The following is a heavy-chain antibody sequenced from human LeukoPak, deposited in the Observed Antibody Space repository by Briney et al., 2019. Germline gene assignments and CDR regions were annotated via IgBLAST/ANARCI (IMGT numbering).Heavy chain of an antibody. V-gene: IGHV3-53*01. D-gene: IGHD2-2*01. CDR2: IYSGGST. CDR1: GFTVSSNY. CDR3: AREAVYCSSTSCFYWFDP. Sequence: PGGSLRLSCAASGFTVSSNYMSWVRQAPGKGLEWVSVIYSGGSTYYADSVKGRFTISRDNSKNTLYLQMNSLRAEDTAVYYCAREAVYCSSTSCFYWFDPWGQETLVTVSS. J-gene: IGHJ5*02.